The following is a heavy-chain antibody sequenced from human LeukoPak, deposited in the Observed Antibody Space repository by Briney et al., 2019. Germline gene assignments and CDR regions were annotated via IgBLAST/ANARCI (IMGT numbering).Heavy chain of an antibody. V-gene: IGHV4-59*01. J-gene: IGHJ4*02. D-gene: IGHD5-18*01. CDR2: IYYSGST. CDR3: ARATRGYSYGPLDY. CDR1: GGSITSYY. Sequence: SETPSLTCAVSGGSITSYYWSWIRQPPGKGLEWIGYIYYSGSTNYNPSLESRVTISVDTSKNQFSLKLISVTAADTAVYYCARATRGYSYGPLDYWGQGTLVTVSS.